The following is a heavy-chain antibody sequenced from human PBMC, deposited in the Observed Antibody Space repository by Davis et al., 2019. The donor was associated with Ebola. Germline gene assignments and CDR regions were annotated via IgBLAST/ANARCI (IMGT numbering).Heavy chain of an antibody. D-gene: IGHD6-19*01. Sequence: SETLSLTCTVSGGSISSYYWSWIRQPPGKGLEWIGYIYSSGSTNYNPSLKSRVTISVDTSKNQFSLKLSSVTAADTAVYYCARKIAVAGTVLGWFDPWGQGTLVTVSS. CDR2: IYSSGST. V-gene: IGHV4-59*08. J-gene: IGHJ5*02. CDR3: ARKIAVAGTVLGWFDP. CDR1: GGSISSYY.